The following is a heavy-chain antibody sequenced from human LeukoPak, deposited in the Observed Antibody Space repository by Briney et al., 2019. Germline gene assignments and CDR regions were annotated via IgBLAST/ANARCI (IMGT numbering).Heavy chain of an antibody. CDR3: ASGKYQLPYYYYYYMDV. CDR2: IIPIFGTA. Sequence: SVKVSCKASGGTFSSYAISWVRQAPGQGLEWMGGIIPIFGTANYAQKFQGRVTITTDESTSTAYMELSSLRSEDTAVYYCASGKYQLPYYYYYYMDVWGKGTTVTVSS. D-gene: IGHD2-2*01. V-gene: IGHV1-69*05. J-gene: IGHJ6*03. CDR1: GGTFSSYA.